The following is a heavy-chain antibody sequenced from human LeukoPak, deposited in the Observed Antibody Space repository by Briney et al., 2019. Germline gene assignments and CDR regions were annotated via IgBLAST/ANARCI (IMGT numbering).Heavy chain of an antibody. D-gene: IGHD5-24*01. Sequence: ASVKVSCKASGGTFSSYAISWVRQAPGQGLEWMGRIIPILGIANYAQKFQGRVTITADKSTSTAYMELSSLRSEDTAVYYCARGPPVGEMATIDDYWGQGTLVTVSS. J-gene: IGHJ4*02. CDR1: GGTFSSYA. V-gene: IGHV1-69*04. CDR2: IIPILGIA. CDR3: ARGPPVGEMATIDDY.